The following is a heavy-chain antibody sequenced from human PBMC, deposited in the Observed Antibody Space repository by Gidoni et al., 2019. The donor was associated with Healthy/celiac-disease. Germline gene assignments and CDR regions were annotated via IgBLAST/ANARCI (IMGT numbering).Heavy chain of an antibody. Sequence: QVQLVQSGAEGKKPGASVKVSCKASGYTFTSYAMHWVRQAPGQRLEWMGWINAGNGNTKYSQKFQGRVTITRDTSASTAYMELSSLRSEDTAVYYCARGGYSSSWTDYWGQGTLVTVSS. D-gene: IGHD6-13*01. J-gene: IGHJ4*02. CDR2: INAGNGNT. CDR1: GYTFTSYA. V-gene: IGHV1-3*01. CDR3: ARGGYSSSWTDY.